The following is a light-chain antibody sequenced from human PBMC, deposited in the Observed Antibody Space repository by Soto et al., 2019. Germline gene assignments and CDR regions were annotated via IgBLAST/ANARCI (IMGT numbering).Light chain of an antibody. CDR1: HDINIY. Sequence: DIQLTQSPSFLSASVGDRVTITCRASHDINIYLAWYQQNPGKAPKLLIYSASTLQGGVPSRFGGSGSGTEFTLTISSLQPEDFATYYCQQLNDYPRTFGQGTKVDI. J-gene: IGKJ1*01. V-gene: IGKV1-9*01. CDR2: SAS. CDR3: QQLNDYPRT.